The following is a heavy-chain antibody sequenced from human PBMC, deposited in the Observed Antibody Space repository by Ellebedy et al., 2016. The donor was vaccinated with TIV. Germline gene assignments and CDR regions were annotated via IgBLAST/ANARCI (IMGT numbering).Heavy chain of an antibody. CDR3: ARTPNHYDFWSGYDDYYYYYGMDV. V-gene: IGHV4-59*01. CDR1: GGSISSYY. J-gene: IGHJ6*02. CDR2: IYYSGST. Sequence: SETLSLTXTVSGGSISSYYWSWIRQPPGKGLEWIGYIYYSGSTNYNPSLKSRVTISVDTSKNQFSLKLSSVTAADTAVYYCARTPNHYDFWSGYDDYYYYYGMDVWGQGTTVTVSS. D-gene: IGHD3-3*01.